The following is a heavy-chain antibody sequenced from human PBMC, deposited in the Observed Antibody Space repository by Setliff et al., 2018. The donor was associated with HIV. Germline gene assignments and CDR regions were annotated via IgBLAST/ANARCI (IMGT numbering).Heavy chain of an antibody. CDR2: INAGNGNT. CDR3: ARVRIGGILMFDY. V-gene: IGHV1-3*03. CDR1: GYTFTNYA. Sequence: ASVKVSCKASGYTFTNYAMHWVRQAPGQRLEWMGWINAGNGNTKYSQEFQGRVTITSDTSASTAYMELSSLTSEDMAVYYCARVRIGGILMFDYWGQGTLVTVSS. J-gene: IGHJ4*02. D-gene: IGHD2-15*01.